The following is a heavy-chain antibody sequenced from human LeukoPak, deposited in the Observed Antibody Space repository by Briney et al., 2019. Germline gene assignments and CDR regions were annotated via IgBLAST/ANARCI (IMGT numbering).Heavy chain of an antibody. CDR1: GYTFTTYY. Sequence: GASVKVSCKASGYTFTTYYMHWVRQAPGQGLEWMGIINPSGGSTTYAQKFQGRVTITRDTSTSTVYMEVSSLRSEDTAVYYCATPLLRFLEPLGAFDIWGQGTMVTVSS. D-gene: IGHD3-3*01. V-gene: IGHV1-46*01. CDR3: ATPLLRFLEPLGAFDI. CDR2: INPSGGST. J-gene: IGHJ3*02.